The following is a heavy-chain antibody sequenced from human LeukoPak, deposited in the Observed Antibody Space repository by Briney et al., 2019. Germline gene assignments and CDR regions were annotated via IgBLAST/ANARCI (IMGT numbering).Heavy chain of an antibody. D-gene: IGHD6-19*01. Sequence: GGSLRLSCAASGFIFRAYGMHWVRQTPGKGLEWVAFIRDDGTHKYYVDSANGRFTISRDNSKNMLYLQMNNLRVDDRGVYYCVKGSMDSVAGSFEYWGQGALLTVSS. CDR3: VKGSMDSVAGSFEY. CDR2: IRDDGTHK. J-gene: IGHJ4*02. CDR1: GFIFRAYG. V-gene: IGHV3-30*02.